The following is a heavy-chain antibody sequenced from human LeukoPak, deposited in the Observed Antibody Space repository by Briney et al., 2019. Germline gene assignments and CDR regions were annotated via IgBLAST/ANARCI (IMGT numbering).Heavy chain of an antibody. CDR2: ISPSGGST. D-gene: IGHD4-17*01. CDR3: ARGNSVTTQNWFDP. Sequence: ASVKVSCKAFGYTFTSNYMHWVRQAPGQGPEWMGVISPSGGSTTYAQKFQGRVTLTRDMSTSTVYMELSSLRSEDTAVYYCARGNSVTTQNWFDPWGQGTLVTVSS. V-gene: IGHV1-46*01. CDR1: GYTFTSNY. J-gene: IGHJ5*02.